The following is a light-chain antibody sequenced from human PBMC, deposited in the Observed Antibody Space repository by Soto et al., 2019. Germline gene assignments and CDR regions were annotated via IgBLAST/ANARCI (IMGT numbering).Light chain of an antibody. CDR1: QTISTW. V-gene: IGKV1-5*03. J-gene: IGKJ1*01. CDR2: KAS. CDR3: QNYNSYSEE. Sequence: DIQMTHSPSTLSASVLYIVTITFRASQTISTWLAWYQQKPGKAPKLLIYKASTLGSGVPSRFSGSGSGTEFTLTISSLQPDDFATYYCQNYNSYSEEFGQGTKVDIK.